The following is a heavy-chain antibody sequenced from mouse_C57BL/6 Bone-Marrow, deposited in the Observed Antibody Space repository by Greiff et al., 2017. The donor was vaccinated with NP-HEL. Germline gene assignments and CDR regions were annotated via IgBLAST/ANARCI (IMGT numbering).Heavy chain of an antibody. Sequence: VQLQQSGPELVKPGASVKISCKASGYSFTGYYMNWVKQSPEKSLEWIGEINPSTGGTTYNQKFKAKATLTVDKSSSTAYMQLTSLTSEDAAVDYSARTPLLDYWGQGTSVTVSS. CDR2: INPSTGGT. J-gene: IGHJ4*01. V-gene: IGHV1-42*01. CDR3: ARTPLLDY. CDR1: GYSFTGYY.